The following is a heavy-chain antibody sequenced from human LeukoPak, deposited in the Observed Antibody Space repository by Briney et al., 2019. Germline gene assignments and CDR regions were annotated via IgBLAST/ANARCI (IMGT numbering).Heavy chain of an antibody. CDR2: INHSGST. D-gene: IGHD6-19*01. Sequence: PSETLSLTCAVYGGSFSGYYWSWIRQPPGKGLEWIGEINHSGSTNYNPSLKSRVTISVDTSKNQFSLKLSSVTAADTAVYYCATAVAGTPPNWFDPWGQGTLVTVSS. CDR3: ATAVAGTPPNWFDP. V-gene: IGHV4-34*01. CDR1: GGSFSGYY. J-gene: IGHJ5*02.